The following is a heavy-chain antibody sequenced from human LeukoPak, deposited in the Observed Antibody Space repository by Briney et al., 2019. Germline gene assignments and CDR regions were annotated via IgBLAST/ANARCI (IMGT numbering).Heavy chain of an antibody. Sequence: ASVKVSCKASGYTFTSYGISWVRQAPGQGLEWMGWISAYNGNINYAQKFQGRVTMTTDTSTSTAYMELRSLRSDDTAVYYCARESRGYRYGHFYYYDMDVWGQGTTVTVSS. D-gene: IGHD5-18*01. V-gene: IGHV1-18*01. CDR1: GYTFTSYG. CDR2: ISAYNGNI. CDR3: ARESRGYRYGHFYYYDMDV. J-gene: IGHJ6*02.